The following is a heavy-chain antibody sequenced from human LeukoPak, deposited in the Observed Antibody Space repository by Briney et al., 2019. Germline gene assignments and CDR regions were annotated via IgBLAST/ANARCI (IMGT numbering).Heavy chain of an antibody. D-gene: IGHD2-15*01. J-gene: IGHJ4*02. CDR3: ARQGVSCSGGSCYSDRHLDY. CDR2: IYPGDSDT. CDR1: GYSFTSYW. V-gene: IGHV5-51*01. Sequence: GESLKISCKGSGYSFTSYWIGWVRQMPGKGLEWMGIIYPGDSDTRYSPSFQGHVTISADKSISTAYLQWSSLKASDTAMYYCARQGVSCSGGSCYSDRHLDYWGQGTLVTVSS.